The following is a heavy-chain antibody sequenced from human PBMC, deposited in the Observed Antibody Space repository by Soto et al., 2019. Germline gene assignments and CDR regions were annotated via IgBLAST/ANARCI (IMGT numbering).Heavy chain of an antibody. CDR2: ISGSGGTS. CDR3: AKGRGSSWTIDY. D-gene: IGHD6-13*01. J-gene: IGHJ4*01. Sequence: DVELSESGGGLVQPGGSLRLSCAASGFNFRSYAMSWVRRAPGKGLEWVSAISGSGGTSYFADSVRGRFTISRDNSKNTLCRRLSSLRVEDTAEYFCAKGRGSSWTIDYWGHGTLVTVSS. CDR1: GFNFRSYA. V-gene: IGHV3-23*01.